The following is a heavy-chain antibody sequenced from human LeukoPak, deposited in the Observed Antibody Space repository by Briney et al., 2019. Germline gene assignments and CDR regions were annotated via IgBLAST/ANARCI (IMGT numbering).Heavy chain of an antibody. V-gene: IGHV4-39*07. CDR2: IYYSGST. D-gene: IGHD3-22*01. J-gene: IGHJ4*02. Sequence: SETLSLTCTVSGGSISSSSYYRGWIRQPPGKGLEWIGSIYYSGSTYNNPSLKSRVTISIDTSKNQFSLNLSSVTAADTAVYYCTRELSGSQDSWGQGTLVTVSS. CDR1: GGSISSSSYY. CDR3: TRELSGSQDS.